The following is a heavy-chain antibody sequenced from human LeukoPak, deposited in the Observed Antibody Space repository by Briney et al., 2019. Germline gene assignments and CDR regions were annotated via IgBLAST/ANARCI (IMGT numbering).Heavy chain of an antibody. J-gene: IGHJ3*02. D-gene: IGHD3-10*01. CDR1: GFTFSSYA. CDR3: ASTYYYGSGNLRAGDAFDI. Sequence: GGSLGLSCAASGFTFSSYAMNWVRQAPGKGLEWVSAISGSGGSTYYADSVKGRFTISRDNSKNTLYLQMNSLRAEDTAVYYCASTYYYGSGNLRAGDAFDIWGQGTMVTVSS. CDR2: ISGSGGST. V-gene: IGHV3-23*01.